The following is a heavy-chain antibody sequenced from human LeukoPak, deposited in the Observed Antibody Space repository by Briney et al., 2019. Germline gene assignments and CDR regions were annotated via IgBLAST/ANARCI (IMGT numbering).Heavy chain of an antibody. D-gene: IGHD3-10*01. J-gene: IGHJ3*02. Sequence: PSETLSLTCTVSGGSISSHYWSWIRQPPGKGLEWIGYIYSTWSTNYNPSRKSRVTISVDTPKKQFSLTLSSVTVADTAVYYCARGFSGVTAFDIWGQGTVVTVSS. CDR1: GGSISSHY. CDR3: ARGFSGVTAFDI. CDR2: IYSTWST. V-gene: IGHV4-59*11.